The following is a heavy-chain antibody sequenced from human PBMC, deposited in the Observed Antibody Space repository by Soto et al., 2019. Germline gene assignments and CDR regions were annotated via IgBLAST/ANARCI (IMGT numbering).Heavy chain of an antibody. Sequence: QVQLVESGGGVVQPGRSLRLSCAASGFTFSSFDMHWVRQVPGKGLEWVAFISYDGINKDYGDSVKGRFTISRDNSKNTLYLHMNSLRADDTATYFCAREWTVMVGYWGQGTLVTVSS. CDR2: ISYDGINK. CDR3: AREWTVMVGY. D-gene: IGHD5-18*01. J-gene: IGHJ4*02. V-gene: IGHV3-30-3*01. CDR1: GFTFSSFD.